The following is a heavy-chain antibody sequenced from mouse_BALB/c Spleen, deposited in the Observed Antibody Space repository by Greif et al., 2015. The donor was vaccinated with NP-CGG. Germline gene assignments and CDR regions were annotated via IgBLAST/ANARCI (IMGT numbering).Heavy chain of an antibody. CDR3: ARLRYDDGDGYWYFDV. D-gene: IGHD2-14*01. CDR2: IRNKANGYTT. Sequence: EVMLVESGGGLVQPGGSLRLSCATSGFTFTDYYMSWVRQPPGKALEWLGFIRNKANGYTTEYSASVKGRFTISRDNSQSILYLQMNTLRAEDSATYYCARLRYDDGDGYWYFDVWGAGTTVTVSS. CDR1: GFTFTDYY. J-gene: IGHJ1*01. V-gene: IGHV7-3*02.